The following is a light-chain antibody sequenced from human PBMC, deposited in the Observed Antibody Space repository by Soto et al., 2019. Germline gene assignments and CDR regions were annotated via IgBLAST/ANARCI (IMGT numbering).Light chain of an antibody. CDR3: QQYKDCPPLT. V-gene: IGKV3D-15*01. CDR1: QSVNSN. Sequence: EIVMTQSPATLSASPGERVTLSCRASQSVNSNLAWYQQRPGQAPRLLIYGASNRATGIPARFRGSGSGTDFALTISSLERDDFALYYCQQYKDCPPLTFGGGTRVEIK. CDR2: GAS. J-gene: IGKJ4*01.